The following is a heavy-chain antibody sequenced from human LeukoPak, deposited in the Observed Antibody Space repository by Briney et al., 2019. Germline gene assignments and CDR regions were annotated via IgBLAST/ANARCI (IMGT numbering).Heavy chain of an antibody. CDR3: ARGRYSTPGYFDY. CDR1: GGSISSGGYY. V-gene: IGHV4-30-4*08. Sequence: PSETLSLTCTVSGGSISSGGYYWSWIRQHPGKGLEWIGYIYYSGSTYYNPSLKSRLTIFTDTSKNQFSLMLTSVTAADTAVYYCARGRYSTPGYFDYWGQGTLVTVSS. CDR2: IYYSGST. J-gene: IGHJ4*02. D-gene: IGHD4-11*01.